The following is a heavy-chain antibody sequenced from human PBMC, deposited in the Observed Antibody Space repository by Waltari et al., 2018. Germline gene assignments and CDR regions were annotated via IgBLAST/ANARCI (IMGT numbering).Heavy chain of an antibody. J-gene: IGHJ6*03. V-gene: IGHV4-34*01. D-gene: IGHD6-13*01. CDR3: ARVVRSYYYYYMDV. Sequence: QVQLQQWGAGLLKPSETLSLTCAVYGGSFSGYYWSWIRQPPGKGLEWNGEINHSASTNYNPSLKSRVTISVDTSKNQFSLKLSSVTAADTAVYYCARVVRSYYYYYMDVWGKGTTVTISS. CDR2: INHSAST. CDR1: GGSFSGYY.